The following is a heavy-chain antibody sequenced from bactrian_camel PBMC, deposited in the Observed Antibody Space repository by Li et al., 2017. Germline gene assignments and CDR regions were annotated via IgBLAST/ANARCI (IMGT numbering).Heavy chain of an antibody. D-gene: IGHD3*01. CDR2: IFTYNGNT. J-gene: IGHJ4*01. V-gene: IGHV3S1*01. CDR1: GVNYNRFC. CDR3: AADSTWRRLWFELQPHY. Sequence: HVQLVESGGGSVQSGGSLRLSCVNYGVNYNRFCVAWFRQAPGKEREGVAAIFTYNGNTYYADPSLKDRFTITQDTAKNIMSLQMDSLKPEDTAMYYCAADSTWRRLWFELQPHYWGQGTQVTVS.